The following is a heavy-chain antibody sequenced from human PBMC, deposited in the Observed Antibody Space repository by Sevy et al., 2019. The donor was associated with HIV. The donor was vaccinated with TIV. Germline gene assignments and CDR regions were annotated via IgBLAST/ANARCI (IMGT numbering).Heavy chain of an antibody. V-gene: IGHV3-30-3*01. D-gene: IGHD3-22*01. CDR3: ARDQGYYDSSGYDAFDI. CDR1: GFTFSSYA. J-gene: IGHJ3*02. CDR2: ISYDGSNK. Sequence: GGSLRLSCAASGFTFSSYAMHWVRQAPGKGLEWVAVISYDGSNKYYADSVKGRFTISRDNSKNTLYLQMNSLRAEDKAVYYCARDQGYYDSSGYDAFDIWGQGTMVTVSS.